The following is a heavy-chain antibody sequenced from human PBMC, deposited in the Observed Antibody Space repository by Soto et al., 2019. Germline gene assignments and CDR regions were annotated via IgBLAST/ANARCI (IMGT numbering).Heavy chain of an antibody. J-gene: IGHJ4*02. Sequence: QVQLVESGGGVVQPGRSLRLSCAASGFTFSSYAMHWVRQAPGKGLEWVAVISYDGSNKYYADSVKGRFTISRDNSKNTLYLQMNSLRAEDTAVYYCASGSSGPAQYYFDYWGQGTLVTVSS. CDR2: ISYDGSNK. D-gene: IGHD6-19*01. V-gene: IGHV3-30-3*01. CDR3: ASGSSGPAQYYFDY. CDR1: GFTFSSYA.